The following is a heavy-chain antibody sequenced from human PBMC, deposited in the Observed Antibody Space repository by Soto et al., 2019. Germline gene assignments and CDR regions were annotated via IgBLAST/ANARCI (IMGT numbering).Heavy chain of an antibody. D-gene: IGHD4-17*01. CDR3: VSRTVTTFNAFDI. V-gene: IGHV4-59*05. J-gene: IGHJ3*02. CDR2: IYESEST. CDR1: GGSISNYY. Sequence: SETLSLTCTVSGGSISNYYWNWIRQSPGEGLEWIGSIYESESTYYNPSLKSRVTISLDTSKNQFSLRLSSVTAADTAVFYCVSRTVTTFNAFDIWGQGTMVTVSS.